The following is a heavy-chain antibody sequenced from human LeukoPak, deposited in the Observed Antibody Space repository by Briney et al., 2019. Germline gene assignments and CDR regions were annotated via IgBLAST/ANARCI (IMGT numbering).Heavy chain of an antibody. CDR3: AKASWGGVTTTYFDY. J-gene: IGHJ4*02. CDR2: IKSKTDGGTT. CDR1: GFTFSNAW. D-gene: IGHD3-16*01. V-gene: IGHV3-15*01. Sequence: GGSLRLSCAASGFTFSNAWMSWVRQAPGKGLEWVGRIKSKTDGGTTDYAAPVKGRFTISRDDSKNTLYLQMNSLSAEDTAIYYCAKASWGGVTTTYFDYWGQGNLVTVSS.